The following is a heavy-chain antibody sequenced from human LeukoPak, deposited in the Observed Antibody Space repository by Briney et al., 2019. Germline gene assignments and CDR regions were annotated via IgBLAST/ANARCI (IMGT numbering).Heavy chain of an antibody. D-gene: IGHD3-3*01. J-gene: IGHJ4*02. CDR1: GYTFTGYY. CDR3: ARTDYDFWSEGY. CDR2: INPNSGGT. Sequence: ASVKVSCKASGYTFTGYYMNWVRQAPGQGLEWMGWINPNSGGTNYAQKFQGRVTMTRDTSISTAYMELSRLRSDDTAVYYCARTDYDFWSEGYWGQGTLVTVSS. V-gene: IGHV1-2*02.